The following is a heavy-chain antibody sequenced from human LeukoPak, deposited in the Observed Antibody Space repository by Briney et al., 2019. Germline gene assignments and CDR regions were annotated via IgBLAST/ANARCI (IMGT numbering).Heavy chain of an antibody. CDR2: INPNSGGT. J-gene: IGHJ4*02. V-gene: IGHV1-2*02. CDR1: GYTFTGYY. Sequence: ASVKVSCKASGYTFTGYYKHWVRQAPGQGLEGMGWINPNSGGTNYAQKFQGRVTMTTDTSISTAYMELSRLRSDDTAVYYCASIGKAVAAVDYWGQGTLVTVSS. D-gene: IGHD6-19*01. CDR3: ASIGKAVAAVDY.